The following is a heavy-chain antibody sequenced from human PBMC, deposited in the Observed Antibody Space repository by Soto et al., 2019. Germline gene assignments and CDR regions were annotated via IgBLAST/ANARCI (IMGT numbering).Heavy chain of an antibody. Sequence: GPGPWLSSETLSLTCTVSGGSISSSSYYWGWIRQPPGKGLEWIGSIYYSGSTYYNPSLKSRVTISVDTSKNQFSLKLTSVTAADTAIYFCASAYCSAGVCDPPGHWGQGALVTVSS. V-gene: IGHV4-39*01. CDR3: ASAYCSAGVCDPPGH. J-gene: IGHJ4*02. CDR1: GGSISSSSYY. D-gene: IGHD2-8*02. CDR2: IYYSGST.